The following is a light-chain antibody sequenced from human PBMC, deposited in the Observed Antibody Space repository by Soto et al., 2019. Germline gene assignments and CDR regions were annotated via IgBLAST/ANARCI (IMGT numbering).Light chain of an antibody. Sequence: DIQMTQSPSSLSSSVGDRVTITCQASQDISNNLNWYQQKPGKAPNLLIYDASNLQTGVPSRFSGSGSGTDFIFTNSSLQPEDFGTYYCQHYDTLPAVTFGGGTKVETK. CDR3: QHYDTLPAVT. CDR2: DAS. J-gene: IGKJ4*01. CDR1: QDISNN. V-gene: IGKV1-33*01.